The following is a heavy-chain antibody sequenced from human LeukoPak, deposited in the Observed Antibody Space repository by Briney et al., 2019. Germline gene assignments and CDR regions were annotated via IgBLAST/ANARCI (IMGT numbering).Heavy chain of an antibody. CDR3: ARVGSWTFDY. D-gene: IGHD3/OR15-3a*01. J-gene: IGHJ4*02. Sequence: PSETLSLTCTASGGSISTYYWSWIRQPPGKGLEWIGYIYYSGNNNYNPSLRSRVTISIDTSKNQFSLRLSSVTAADTAVYYCARVGSWTFDYWGQGTLVTVSS. CDR2: IYYSGNN. CDR1: GGSISTYY. V-gene: IGHV4-59*01.